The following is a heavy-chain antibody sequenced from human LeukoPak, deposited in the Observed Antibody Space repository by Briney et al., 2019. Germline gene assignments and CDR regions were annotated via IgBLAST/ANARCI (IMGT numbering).Heavy chain of an antibody. D-gene: IGHD7-27*01. J-gene: IGHJ3*02. Sequence: SETLSLTCQVSGDAMSSHYWSWIRQTPGRGLEWIGYMFYDGRTNSNPTLKSRVTLSVDTSQNQFSLRLISVTAEDTAIYYCATIVWGGASFGIWGPGKMVIVSS. CDR2: MFYDGRT. V-gene: IGHV4-59*11. CDR3: ATIVWGGASFGI. CDR1: GDAMSSHY.